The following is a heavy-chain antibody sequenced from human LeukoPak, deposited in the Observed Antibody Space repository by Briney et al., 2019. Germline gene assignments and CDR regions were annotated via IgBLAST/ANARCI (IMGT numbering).Heavy chain of an antibody. CDR1: GYSFTDYY. D-gene: IGHD6-13*01. Sequence: GASVKVSCKASGYSFTDYYMHWVRQAPGQGLEWMGWINPNSGGTNYAQKFQGRVTMTRDTSISTAYMELSRLRSDDTAVYYCARGTVRSSSWVTTWFDPWGQGTLVTVSS. CDR2: INPNSGGT. CDR3: ARGTVRSSSWVTTWFDP. V-gene: IGHV1-2*02. J-gene: IGHJ5*02.